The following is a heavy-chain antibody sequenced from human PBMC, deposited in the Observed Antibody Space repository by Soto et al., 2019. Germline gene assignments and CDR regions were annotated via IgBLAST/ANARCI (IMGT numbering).Heavy chain of an antibody. J-gene: IGHJ2*01. D-gene: IGHD6-13*01. V-gene: IGHV2-5*02. CDR2: IYWDDDK. CDR1: GFSLTTSGVG. CDR3: ARSPIGSCLFSF. Sequence: SGPTLVNPTQTLTLTCTFSGFSLTTSGVGVGWIRQPPGKALEWLALIYWDDDKRYSPSLKSRLTITKDTSKNQVVLTMTNMDPVDTASYFCARSPIGSCLFSFWGRGSLVPVSA.